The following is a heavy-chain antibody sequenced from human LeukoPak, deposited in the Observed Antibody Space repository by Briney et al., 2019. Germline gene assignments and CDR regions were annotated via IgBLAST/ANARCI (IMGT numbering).Heavy chain of an antibody. CDR3: AKRPYSGSYRGLDY. D-gene: IGHD1-26*01. Sequence: PGGSLRLSCTASGFTFSSYAMSWVRQAPGKGLEWVSAISGSGGSTYYADSVKGRFTISRDNSKNTLYLQMNSLRAEDTAVYYCAKRPYSGSYRGLDYWGQGTLVTVSS. J-gene: IGHJ4*02. CDR2: ISGSGGST. CDR1: GFTFSSYA. V-gene: IGHV3-23*01.